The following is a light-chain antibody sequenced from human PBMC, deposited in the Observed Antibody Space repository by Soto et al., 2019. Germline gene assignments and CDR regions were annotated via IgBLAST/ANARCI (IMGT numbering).Light chain of an antibody. CDR3: QQYSDWPRT. CDR2: GVS. V-gene: IGKV3-15*01. J-gene: IGKJ1*01. Sequence: EIVMTQSPATVSVSPGERATLSCSTSQSVSSSLAWSQHKPGQAPRLLMYGVSTRATGVPARFSGSGSGTEFTLTISSLQSEDFAVYYCQQYSDWPRTFGQGTTVEIK. CDR1: QSVSSS.